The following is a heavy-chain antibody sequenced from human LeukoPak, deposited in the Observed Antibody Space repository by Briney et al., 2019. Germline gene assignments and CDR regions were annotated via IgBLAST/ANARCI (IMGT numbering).Heavy chain of an antibody. CDR3: ARRTYYDFWSGYSNFDY. D-gene: IGHD3-3*01. CDR1: GGSISSGGYY. V-gene: IGHV4-39*07. CDR2: INHSGST. Sequence: SETLSLTCTVSGGSISSGGYYWSWLRQPPGKGLEWIGEINHSGSTNYNPSLKSRVTISVDTSKNQFSLKLSSVTAADTAVYYCARRTYYDFWSGYSNFDYWGQGTLVTVSS. J-gene: IGHJ4*02.